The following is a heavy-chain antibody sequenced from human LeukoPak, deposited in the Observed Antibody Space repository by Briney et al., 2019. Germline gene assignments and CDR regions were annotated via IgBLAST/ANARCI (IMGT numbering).Heavy chain of an antibody. V-gene: IGHV5-51*01. CDR1: GYSFTSYW. CDR2: IYPGDSDT. CDR3: ARSVYEGYYYGSGSPSDY. D-gene: IGHD3-10*01. J-gene: IGHJ4*02. Sequence: GESLKISCKGSGYSFTSYWIGWVRQMPGKGLEWMGIIYPGDSDTRYSPSFQGQVTISADKSISTAYLQWSSLKASDTAMYYCARSVYEGYYYGSGSPSDYWGQGTLVTVSS.